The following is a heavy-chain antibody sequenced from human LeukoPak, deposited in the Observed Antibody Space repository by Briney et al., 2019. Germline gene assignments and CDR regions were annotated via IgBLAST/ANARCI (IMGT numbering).Heavy chain of an antibody. Sequence: SETLSLTCAVYGGSFSGYYSSWIRQPPGKGLEWIGEITHSGRTNYNPSLKSRVTISVDTSKNQFSLKLSSVTGADTDVYSCATGSITMVRGVIIPYYYYYYGMDVWGQGTTVTVSS. CDR1: GGSFSGYY. J-gene: IGHJ6*02. CDR2: ITHSGRT. CDR3: ATGSITMVRGVIIPYYYYYYGMDV. V-gene: IGHV4-34*01. D-gene: IGHD3-10*01.